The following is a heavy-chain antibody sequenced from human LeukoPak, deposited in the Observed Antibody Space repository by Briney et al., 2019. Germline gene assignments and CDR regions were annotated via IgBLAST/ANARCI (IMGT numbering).Heavy chain of an antibody. V-gene: IGHV4-39*07. J-gene: IGHJ4*02. CDR3: ARDPGFGELLFDY. D-gene: IGHD3-10*01. Sequence: SETLSLTCTVSSGSISTSNYYWGWVRQPPGKALEWIGNIFYSGSTYYSPSLKSRVTISLDTSRNQFSLKLSSVTAADTAVYYCARDPGFGELLFDYWGQGTLVTVSS. CDR1: SGSISTSNYY. CDR2: IFYSGST.